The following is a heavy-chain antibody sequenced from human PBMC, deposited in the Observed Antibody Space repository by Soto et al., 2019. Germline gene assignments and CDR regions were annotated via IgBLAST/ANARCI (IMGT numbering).Heavy chain of an antibody. D-gene: IGHD2-2*01. Sequence: SQTLSLTCAISGDSVSSNSAAWNWIRQSPSRGLEWLGRTYYRSKWYNDYAVSVKSRITINPDTSKNQFSLQLNSVTPEDTDVYYCGRRNQLLHRAYYYYGMDVWGQGTTVTVSS. J-gene: IGHJ6*02. CDR3: GRRNQLLHRAYYYYGMDV. V-gene: IGHV6-1*01. CDR2: TYYRSKWYN. CDR1: GDSVSSNSAA.